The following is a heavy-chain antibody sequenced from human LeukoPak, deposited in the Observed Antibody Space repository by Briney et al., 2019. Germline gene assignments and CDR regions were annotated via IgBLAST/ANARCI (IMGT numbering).Heavy chain of an antibody. V-gene: IGHV4-39*01. D-gene: IGHD6-13*01. CDR3: ARLGKSAGIDS. Sequence: GSLRLSCAASGFTVSTNYMSWVRQAPGKGLEWIGNIYYSGSTYYNTSLKSRVTLSVDTSKNQFSLKLGSVTAADTAVYYCARLGKSAGIDSWGPGTLVTVSS. CDR1: GFTVSTNY. CDR2: IYYSGST. J-gene: IGHJ4*02.